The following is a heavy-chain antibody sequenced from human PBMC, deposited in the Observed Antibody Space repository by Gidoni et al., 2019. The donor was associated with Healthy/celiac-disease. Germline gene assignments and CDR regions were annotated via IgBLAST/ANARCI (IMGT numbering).Heavy chain of an antibody. CDR1: GFPFSDYY. CDR2: ISSSSSYT. Sequence: QVQLVESGGGLVKPGGSLRLSSAASGFPFSDYYMSWIRQPPGKGLEWVSYISSSSSYTNYADSVKGRFTISRDNAKNSLYLHMNSLRAEDTAVYYCARARVDTAMVLDYYGMDVWGQGTTVTVSS. CDR3: ARARVDTAMVLDYYGMDV. J-gene: IGHJ6*02. V-gene: IGHV3-11*05. D-gene: IGHD5-18*01.